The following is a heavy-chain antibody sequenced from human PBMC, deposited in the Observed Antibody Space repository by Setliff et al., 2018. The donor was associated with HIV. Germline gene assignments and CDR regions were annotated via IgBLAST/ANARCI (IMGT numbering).Heavy chain of an antibody. CDR2: IWYDGSYK. CDR1: GGSFSGYH. V-gene: IGHV3-33*08. D-gene: IGHD3-10*01. CDR3: ARDDSDYSGSGARFDY. Sequence: LSLTCAVYGGSFSGYHWSWVRQAPGKGLEWVAVIWYDGSYKYYVDSVKGRFTISRDNSKNTLYLQMNSLRAEDTAVYYCARDDSDYSGSGARFDYWGQGTLVTVSS. J-gene: IGHJ4*02.